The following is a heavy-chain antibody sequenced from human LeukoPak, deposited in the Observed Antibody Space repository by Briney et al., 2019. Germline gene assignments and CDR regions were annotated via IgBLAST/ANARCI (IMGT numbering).Heavy chain of an antibody. V-gene: IGHV4-4*07. J-gene: IGHJ4*02. Sequence: KPSETLSLTCTVSGVSISSYYWSWIRQPAGKGLEWIGRIYTSGNTNYNPSLKSRVTMSVDTSKNQFSLKLSSVTAADTAVYYCARSVGYCSGGSCLDFDYWGQGTLVTVSS. CDR2: IYTSGNT. CDR3: ARSVGYCSGGSCLDFDY. D-gene: IGHD2-15*01. CDR1: GVSISSYY.